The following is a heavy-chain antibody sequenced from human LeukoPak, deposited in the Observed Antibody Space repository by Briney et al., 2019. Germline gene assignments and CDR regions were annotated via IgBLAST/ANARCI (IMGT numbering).Heavy chain of an antibody. D-gene: IGHD3-22*01. CDR3: VRGPRYYDDSGFHYGVFDI. CDR1: EFPVTSNY. V-gene: IGHV3-53*01. Sequence: PGGSLRLSCAASEFPVTSNYMSWVRQAPGKGLQWVSVIYPGGAIYYADSVKGRFITSRDNSKNTLSLQMNSLTADDTAVYYCVRGPRYYDDSGFHYGVFDIWGQGTVVTVSS. CDR2: IYPGGAI. J-gene: IGHJ3*02.